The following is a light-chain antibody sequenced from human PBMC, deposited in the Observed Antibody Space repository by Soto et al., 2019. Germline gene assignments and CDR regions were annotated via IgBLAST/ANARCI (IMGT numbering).Light chain of an antibody. CDR2: DAS. CDR1: QSISTW. V-gene: IGKV1-5*01. J-gene: IGKJ1*01. Sequence: QMRRFGTTCTASWGASDYITFGASQSISTWLAWYQQKPGKAPNLLIYDASSLESGVPSRFSGSGSGTEFTLTISSLQSDDFATYYCLQHNSYSWSFGQGTKVDIK. CDR3: LQHNSYSWS.